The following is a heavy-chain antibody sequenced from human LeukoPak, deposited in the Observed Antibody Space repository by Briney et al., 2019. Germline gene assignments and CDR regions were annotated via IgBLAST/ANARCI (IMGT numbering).Heavy chain of an antibody. J-gene: IGHJ6*02. Sequence: GGSLRLSCAASGFTVRSNYMSWVRQAPGKGLEWVSLLYSSDSTYYADSVKGRFTISRDNSKNTLYLQMNSLRAEDTAVYYCASRDKGYYYGMDVWGQGTTVTVPS. V-gene: IGHV3-66*01. CDR3: ASRDKGYYYGMDV. D-gene: IGHD5-24*01. CDR1: GFTVRSNY. CDR2: LYSSDST.